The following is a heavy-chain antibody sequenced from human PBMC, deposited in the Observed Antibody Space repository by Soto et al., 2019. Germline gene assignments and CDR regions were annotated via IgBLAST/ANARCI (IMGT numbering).Heavy chain of an antibody. J-gene: IGHJ4*02. CDR1: GFTFSNYA. Sequence: PGGSLRLPCAASGFTFSNYAMNWVRQAPGKGLEWVSAISGSGTGTEYADSVKGRFTISRDNSENSLYLQMNSLRTEDTALYYCAKDGGAATRGYFDYWGQGTLVTVSS. D-gene: IGHD3-16*01. CDR3: AKDGGAATRGYFDY. V-gene: IGHV3-23*01. CDR2: ISGSGTGT.